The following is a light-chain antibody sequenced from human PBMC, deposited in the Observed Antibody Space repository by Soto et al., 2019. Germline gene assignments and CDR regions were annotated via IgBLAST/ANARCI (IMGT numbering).Light chain of an antibody. V-gene: IGKV1-5*03. CDR3: QEYNSYSYT. Sequence: DIQMTQSPSTLSASVGDRVTITCRASQSISSWLAWYQQIPGKAPKLLIYEASTLASGVPSRFSGSGSGTEFTLTITSLQPDDFATYYCQEYNSYSYTFGQGTKLEI. J-gene: IGKJ2*01. CDR1: QSISSW. CDR2: EAS.